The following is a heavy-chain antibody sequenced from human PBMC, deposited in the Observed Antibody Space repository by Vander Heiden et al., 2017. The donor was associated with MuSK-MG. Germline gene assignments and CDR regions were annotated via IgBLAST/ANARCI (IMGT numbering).Heavy chain of an antibody. CDR3: ARDKNFDWFYDAFDI. CDR1: GFTFSSYW. Sequence: EVQLVESGGGLVQPGGSLRLSCAASGFTFSSYWMSWVRQAPGKGLEWVANIKQDGSEKYYVDSVKGRFTISRDNAKNSLYLQMNSLRAEDTAVYYCARDKNFDWFYDAFDIWGQGTMVTVSS. CDR2: IKQDGSEK. J-gene: IGHJ3*02. V-gene: IGHV3-7*04. D-gene: IGHD3-9*01.